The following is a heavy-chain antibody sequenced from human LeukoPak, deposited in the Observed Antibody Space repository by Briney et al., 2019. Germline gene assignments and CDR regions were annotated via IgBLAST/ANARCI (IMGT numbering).Heavy chain of an antibody. J-gene: IGHJ6*04. CDR3: ARDARYCSSTSCSKKGYYYGMDV. V-gene: IGHV1-69*13. Sequence: ASVKVSCKASGGTFSSYAISWVRQAPGQGLEWMGGIIPIFGTANYAQKFQGRVTITADESTSTAYMELSSLRSEDTAVYYCARDARYCSSTSCSKKGYYYGMDVWGKGTTVTASS. D-gene: IGHD2-2*01. CDR2: IIPIFGTA. CDR1: GGTFSSYA.